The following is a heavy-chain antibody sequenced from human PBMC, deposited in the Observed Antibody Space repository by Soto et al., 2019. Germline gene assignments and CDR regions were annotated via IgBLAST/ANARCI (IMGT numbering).Heavy chain of an antibody. D-gene: IGHD3-22*01. Sequence: PGESLKISCKGSGYSFTSYWIGWVRQMPGEGLEWMGIIYPGDSDTRYSPSFQGQVTISADKSISTAYLQWSSLKASDTAMYYCARPSSSGYDAFDIWGQGTMVTVSS. CDR1: GYSFTSYW. V-gene: IGHV5-51*01. CDR2: IYPGDSDT. CDR3: ARPSSSGYDAFDI. J-gene: IGHJ3*02.